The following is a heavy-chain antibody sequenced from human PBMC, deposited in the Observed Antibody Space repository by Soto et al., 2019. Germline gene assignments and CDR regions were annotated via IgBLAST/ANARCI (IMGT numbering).Heavy chain of an antibody. D-gene: IGHD3-3*01. Sequence: GGSLRLSCAVSGFTFSSYWMSWVRQAPGKGLEWVANIKQDGSEKYYVDSVKGRFTISRDNAKNSLYLQMNSLRAEDTAVYYCARDHSTSVFGVVRYWGQGTLVTVSS. V-gene: IGHV3-7*01. CDR2: IKQDGSEK. CDR3: ARDHSTSVFGVVRY. J-gene: IGHJ4*02. CDR1: GFTFSSYW.